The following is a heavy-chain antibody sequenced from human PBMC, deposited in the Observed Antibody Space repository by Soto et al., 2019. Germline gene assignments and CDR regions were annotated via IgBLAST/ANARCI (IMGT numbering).Heavy chain of an antibody. Sequence: QVQLVESGGGVVQPGRSLRLSCAASGFTFSSYGMHWVRQAPGKGLEWVAVIWYDGSNKYYADSVKGRFTISRDNSKNTLYLQMNSLRAEDTAAYYCARDGVEMATMRRVYGMDVWGQGTTVTVSS. CDR2: IWYDGSNK. V-gene: IGHV3-33*01. D-gene: IGHD5-12*01. J-gene: IGHJ6*02. CDR3: ARDGVEMATMRRVYGMDV. CDR1: GFTFSSYG.